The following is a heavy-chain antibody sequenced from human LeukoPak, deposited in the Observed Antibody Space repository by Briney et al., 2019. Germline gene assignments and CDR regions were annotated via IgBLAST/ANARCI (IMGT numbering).Heavy chain of an antibody. D-gene: IGHD5-24*01. Sequence: GGSLRLSCVASGFTFSNYAMNWVRQAPGKGLEWLSSIFNSGDASYYADSVEGRFTISRDNSKNTLFLQMNSLRPEDTAVYYCAKDRLRAENYWGQGTLVTVSS. V-gene: IGHV3-23*01. CDR2: IFNSGDAS. CDR3: AKDRLRAENY. CDR1: GFTFSNYA. J-gene: IGHJ4*02.